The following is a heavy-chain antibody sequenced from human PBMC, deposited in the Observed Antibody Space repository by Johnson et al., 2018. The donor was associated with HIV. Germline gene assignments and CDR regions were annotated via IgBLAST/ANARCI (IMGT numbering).Heavy chain of an antibody. J-gene: IGHJ3*02. Sequence: VQLVESGGGLVQPGGSLRLSCAASGFTFDDYAMHWVRQAPGKGLEWVSGISWNSGSIGYADSVKGRFTISRDNAKNSLYLQMNSLRAEDTAVYYCAKDPATIAAAEGAFDIWGQWTMVTVSS. CDR1: GFTFDDYA. CDR2: ISWNSGSI. V-gene: IGHV3-9*01. CDR3: AKDPATIAAAEGAFDI. D-gene: IGHD6-13*01.